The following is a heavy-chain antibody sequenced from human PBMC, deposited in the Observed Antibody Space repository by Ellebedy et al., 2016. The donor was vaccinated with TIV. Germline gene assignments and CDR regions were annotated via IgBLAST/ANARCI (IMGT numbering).Heavy chain of an antibody. J-gene: IGHJ6*02. V-gene: IGHV1-69*13. Sequence: ASVKVSXKASRGTFSNYVFNWVRQAPGQGLERMGGVIPIFGTANYAQKFQGRVTITADVSTSTAYMELSSLRSEDTAVYFCARTEDITMVRGVIIGRRLGMDVWGQGTTVTVSS. CDR3: ARTEDITMVRGVIIGRRLGMDV. CDR1: RGTFSNYV. D-gene: IGHD3-10*01. CDR2: VIPIFGTA.